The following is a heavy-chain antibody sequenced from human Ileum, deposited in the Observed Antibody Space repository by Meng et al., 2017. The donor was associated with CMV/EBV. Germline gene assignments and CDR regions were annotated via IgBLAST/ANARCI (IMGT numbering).Heavy chain of an antibody. CDR1: GGSFSDYY. CDR3: ARSRVYWYFDL. Sequence: QEQLQQWGCGLLKPSETLSLTCAAYGGSFSDYYWSWIRQPPGKGLEWIGEISHSGITNYNPSLKSRVTISIDTSKKQFSLKLSSVTAADTAVYYCARSRVYWYFDLWGRGTLVTVSS. V-gene: IGHV4-34*01. CDR2: ISHSGIT. J-gene: IGHJ2*01.